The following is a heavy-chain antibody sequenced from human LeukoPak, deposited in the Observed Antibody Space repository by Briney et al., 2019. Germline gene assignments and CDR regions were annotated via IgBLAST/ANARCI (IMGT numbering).Heavy chain of an antibody. CDR1: GFTVSSNY. J-gene: IGHJ4*02. CDR2: IYSGGST. V-gene: IGHV3-53*01. Sequence: GGSLRLSCAASGFTVSSNYMSWVRQAPGKGLEWVSVIYSGGSTYYADSVKGRSTISRDNSKNTLYLQMNSLRAEDTAVYYCARLMGYGGNWGFDYWGQGTLVTVSS. D-gene: IGHD4-23*01. CDR3: ARLMGYGGNWGFDY.